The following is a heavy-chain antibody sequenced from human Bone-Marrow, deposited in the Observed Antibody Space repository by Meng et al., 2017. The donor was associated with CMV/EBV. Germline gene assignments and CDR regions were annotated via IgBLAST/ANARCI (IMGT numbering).Heavy chain of an antibody. CDR1: GFTFSSYA. V-gene: IGHV3-30*04. J-gene: IGHJ6*02. CDR3: ARDLPGYDFWSGYFSYYYYYGMDV. Sequence: LSLTCAASGFTFSSYAMHWVRQAPGKGLEWVAVISYDGSNKYYADSVKGRFTISRDNSKNTLYLQMNSLRAEDTAVYYCARDLPGYDFWSGYFSYYYYYGMDVWGQGTTVTVSS. CDR2: ISYDGSNK. D-gene: IGHD3-3*01.